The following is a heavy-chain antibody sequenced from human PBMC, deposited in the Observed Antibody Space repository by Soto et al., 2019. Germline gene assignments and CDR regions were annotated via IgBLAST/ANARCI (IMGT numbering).Heavy chain of an antibody. Sequence: ASVKVSGKASGYTFTSYGSSWVRQPPGQGLEWMGWISAYNGNTNYAQKLQGRVTMTTDTSTSTAYMELRSLRSDDTAVYYCARKESAGDFDYWGQGTLVTVSS. D-gene: IGHD6-13*01. J-gene: IGHJ4*02. CDR3: ARKESAGDFDY. CDR1: GYTFTSYG. CDR2: ISAYNGNT. V-gene: IGHV1-18*04.